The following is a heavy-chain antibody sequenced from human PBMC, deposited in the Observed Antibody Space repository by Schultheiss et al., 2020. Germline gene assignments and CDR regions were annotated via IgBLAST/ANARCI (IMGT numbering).Heavy chain of an antibody. Sequence: GGSLRLSCAASGFTFSSYGMHWVRQAPGKGLEWVAVISYDGSNKYYADSVKGRFTISRDNSKNTLYLQMNSLRAEDTAVYYCAKDLEGRRSSWYFGFSYYGMDVWGQGTTVTVSS. D-gene: IGHD6-13*01. CDR1: GFTFSSYG. J-gene: IGHJ6*02. CDR3: AKDLEGRRSSWYFGFSYYGMDV. V-gene: IGHV3-30*18. CDR2: ISYDGSNK.